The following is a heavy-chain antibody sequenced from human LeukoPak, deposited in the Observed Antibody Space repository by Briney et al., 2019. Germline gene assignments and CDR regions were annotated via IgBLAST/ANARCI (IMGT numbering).Heavy chain of an antibody. D-gene: IGHD6-13*01. CDR2: IYYSGST. V-gene: IGHV4-59*01. Sequence: SETLSLTCTVSGGSISSYYWSWIRQPPGKGREWIGYIYYSGSTNCNPSLKSRVTISVDTSKNQFSLKLSSVTAADTAVYYCARLSFLSESGYSSSWSYYYYYYMDVWGKGTTVTVSS. CDR1: GGSISSYY. J-gene: IGHJ6*03. CDR3: ARLSFLSESGYSSSWSYYYYYYMDV.